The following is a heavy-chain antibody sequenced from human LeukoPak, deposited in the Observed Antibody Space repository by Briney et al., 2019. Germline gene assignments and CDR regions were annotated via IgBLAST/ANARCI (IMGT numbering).Heavy chain of an antibody. J-gene: IGHJ4*02. D-gene: IGHD3-9*01. CDR3: ARNYYDILTGYYADY. V-gene: IGHV4-61*02. Sequence: SQTLSLTCTVSGGSISSGSYYWSWIRQPAGKGLEWIGRIYTSGSTNYNPSLKSRVTISVDTSKNQFSLKLSSVTAADTAVYYCARNYYDILTGYYADYWGQGTLVTVSS. CDR1: GGSISSGSYY. CDR2: IYTSGST.